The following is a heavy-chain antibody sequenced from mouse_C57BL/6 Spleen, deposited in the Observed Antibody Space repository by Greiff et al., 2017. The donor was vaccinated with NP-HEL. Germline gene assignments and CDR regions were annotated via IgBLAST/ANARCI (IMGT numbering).Heavy chain of an antibody. J-gene: IGHJ4*01. CDR1: GFTSSDYG. V-gene: IGHV5-17*01. CDR2: ISSGSSTI. D-gene: IGHD2-4*01. Sequence: EVQLVESGGGLVKPGGSLKLSCAASGFTSSDYGMHWVRQAPEKGLEWVAYISSGSSTIYYADTVKGRFTISRDNAKNTLFLQMTSLRSEDTAMYYCARRRDYDGYYYAMDYWGQGTSVTVSS. CDR3: ARRRDYDGYYYAMDY.